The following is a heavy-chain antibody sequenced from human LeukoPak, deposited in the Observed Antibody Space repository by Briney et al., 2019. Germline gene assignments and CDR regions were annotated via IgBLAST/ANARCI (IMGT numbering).Heavy chain of an antibody. J-gene: IGHJ4*02. CDR2: INPDSGDT. V-gene: IGHV1-2*02. CDR3: AKVGWFGRPLEY. D-gene: IGHD3-10*01. CDR1: GYTFTDYY. Sequence: ASVKVSCKASGYTFTDYYIHWVRQAPGQGLEWMGWINPDSGDTNYAQKFQGRVTMTRDTSTSTAYMELGRLRSDDTAVHYCAKVGWFGRPLEYWGQGTLVTVSS.